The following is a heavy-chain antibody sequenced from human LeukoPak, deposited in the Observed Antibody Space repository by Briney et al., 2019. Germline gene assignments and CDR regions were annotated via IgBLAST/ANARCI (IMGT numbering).Heavy chain of an antibody. CDR2: INHSGST. Sequence: PSETLSLTCAVYGGSFSGYYWSWIRQPPGKGLEWIGEINHSGSTNYNPSLKSRVTISVDTSKNQFSLKLSSVTAADTAVYYCARHGVVVVPAALGAADYYYYYGMDVWGQGTTVTVS. V-gene: IGHV4-34*01. CDR3: ARHGVVVVPAALGAADYYYYYGMDV. CDR1: GGSFSGYY. D-gene: IGHD2-2*01. J-gene: IGHJ6*02.